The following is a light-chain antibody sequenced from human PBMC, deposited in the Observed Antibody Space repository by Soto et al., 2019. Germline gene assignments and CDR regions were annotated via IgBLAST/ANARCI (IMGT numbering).Light chain of an antibody. J-gene: IGKJ1*01. CDR3: KLYGTSPKT. Sequence: PGERATLWCRPSETVAGSYLAWYQQKPGQAPRLLIHGASTRATGIADRFSGSGSGPDFTLTISRLEPEDSAVHSCKLYGTSPKTLGEGTKVDIK. CDR1: ETVAGSY. CDR2: GAS. V-gene: IGKV3-20*01.